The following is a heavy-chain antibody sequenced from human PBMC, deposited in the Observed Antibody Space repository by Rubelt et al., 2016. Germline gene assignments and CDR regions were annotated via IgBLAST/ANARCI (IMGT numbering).Heavy chain of an antibody. J-gene: IGHJ4*02. D-gene: IGHD3-22*01. CDR3: ARANSGSGYFGIDY. CDR2: IIPILGIA. CDR1: GGTFSSYA. V-gene: IGHV1-69*04. Sequence: QVQLVQSGAEVKKPGSSVKVSCKASGGTFSSYAISWVRQAPGQGLEWMGRIIPILGIANSAQNVQGRVRIAADKTTSTAYMELSSLRAEDTAVYYCARANSGSGYFGIDYWGQGTLVTVSS.